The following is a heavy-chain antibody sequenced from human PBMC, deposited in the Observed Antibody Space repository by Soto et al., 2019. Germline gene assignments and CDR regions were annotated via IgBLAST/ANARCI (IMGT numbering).Heavy chain of an antibody. D-gene: IGHD3-16*01. CDR2: INPNSGGT. V-gene: IGHV1-2*04. CDR3: AREIGAPHDDGMDV. Sequence: QVPLVQSGAEVKKPGASVKVSCKASGYTFTGYYMHWVRQAPGQGLEWMGWINPNSGGTNYAPKGQSWVTMTRATSRSTAYLKLSRLRTNDTAVYYCAREIGAPHDDGMDVWGQGTTVTVSS. CDR1: GYTFTGYY. J-gene: IGHJ6*02.